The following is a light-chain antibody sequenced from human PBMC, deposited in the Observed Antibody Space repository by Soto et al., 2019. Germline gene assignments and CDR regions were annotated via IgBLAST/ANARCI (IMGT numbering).Light chain of an antibody. CDR3: LQDHNYPLT. CDR2: AAT. J-gene: IGKJ4*01. CDR1: QGIGND. V-gene: IGKV1-6*02. Sequence: AIQMAQSPSSLSASVGDRVTITCRASQGIGNDVGWYQQKPGKAPKLLLYAATTLQSGVPSRFSGTRSGTDFNLTISSLQPEDFATYYCLQDHNYPLTFGGGTKVEIK.